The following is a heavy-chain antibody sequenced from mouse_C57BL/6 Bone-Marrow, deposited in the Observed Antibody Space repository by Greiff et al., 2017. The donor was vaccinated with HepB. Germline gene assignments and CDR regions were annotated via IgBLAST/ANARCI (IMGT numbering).Heavy chain of an antibody. CDR2: ISSGSSTI. CDR3: ATTMIRRAWFAY. D-gene: IGHD2-4*01. CDR1: GFTFSDYG. J-gene: IGHJ3*01. V-gene: IGHV5-17*01. Sequence: EVKVVESGGGLVKPGGSLKLSCAASGFTFSDYGMHWVRPAPEQGLACVAYISSGSSTIYYADTVKGRFTISRDNAKNTLFLQMTSLRSEDTAMYYCATTMIRRAWFAYWGQGTLVTVSA.